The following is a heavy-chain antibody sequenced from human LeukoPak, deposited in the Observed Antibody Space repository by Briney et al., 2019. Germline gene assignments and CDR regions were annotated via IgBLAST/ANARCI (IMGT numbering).Heavy chain of an antibody. D-gene: IGHD6-13*01. J-gene: IGHJ5*02. V-gene: IGHV1-18*01. CDR1: GYIFSNYG. Sequence: ASVKVSCKASGYIFSNYGISWVRQAPGQGLEWMGWISAHNGNTNCAQKFQGRVSMTTDTSTTTAHMELRTLRSDDTAVYYCVRDRYWVAGTGWFDAWGQGTLVTVSS. CDR3: VRDRYWVAGTGWFDA. CDR2: ISAHNGNT.